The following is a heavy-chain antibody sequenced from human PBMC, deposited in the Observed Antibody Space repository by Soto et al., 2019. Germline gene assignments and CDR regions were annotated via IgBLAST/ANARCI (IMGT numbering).Heavy chain of an antibody. D-gene: IGHD3-10*01. V-gene: IGHV3-9*01. Sequence: PGGSLRLSWAASGFTVDDYAMHWVRQAPGKGLEWVSALSWNSGRIGYADSVKGRFTISRDNAKNSLYLQMNSLRAEDTAFYYCTKDIGSAFGYYGIDVGGKGTAVTVS. CDR1: GFTVDDYA. CDR2: LSWNSGRI. J-gene: IGHJ6*04. CDR3: TKDIGSAFGYYGIDV.